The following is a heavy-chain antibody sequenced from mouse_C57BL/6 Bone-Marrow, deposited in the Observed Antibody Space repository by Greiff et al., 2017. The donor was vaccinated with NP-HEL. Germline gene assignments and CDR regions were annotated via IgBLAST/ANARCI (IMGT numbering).Heavy chain of an antibody. D-gene: IGHD1-1*01. Sequence: QVQLQQSGAELVRPGASVKLSCKASGYTFTDYYINWVKQRPGQGLEWIARIYPGSGNTYYNEKFKGKATLTAEKSSSTAYMQLSSLTSEDSAVYFCASRDYYGSSPNWYFDVWGTGTTVTVSS. V-gene: IGHV1-76*01. CDR2: IYPGSGNT. CDR1: GYTFTDYY. J-gene: IGHJ1*03. CDR3: ASRDYYGSSPNWYFDV.